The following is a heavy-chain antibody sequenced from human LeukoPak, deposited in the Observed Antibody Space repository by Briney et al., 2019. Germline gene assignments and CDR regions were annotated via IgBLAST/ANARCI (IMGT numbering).Heavy chain of an antibody. V-gene: IGHV3-23*01. CDR1: GFTFSSYA. Sequence: AGGSLRLSCVASGFTFSSYAMSWIRQAPGEGLEWVSSISGSATSTYYADSVKGRFTISRDNSRNTLYLQMNSLRAEDTALFYCAKGDNNILTGYYNSFDSWGQGTLVTVSS. CDR3: AKGDNNILTGYYNSFDS. D-gene: IGHD3-9*01. J-gene: IGHJ4*02. CDR2: ISGSATST.